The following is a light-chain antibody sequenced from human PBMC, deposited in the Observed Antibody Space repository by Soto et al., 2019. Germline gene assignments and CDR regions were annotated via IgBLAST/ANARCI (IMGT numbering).Light chain of an antibody. CDR3: CSYAGSSTSKV. CDR2: EDS. Sequence: QSVLTQPASVSGSPGQSITISCTGTSSDVGGYNLVSWYQQHPGKAPKLMIYEDSNRPSGVSNRFSGSKSGNTASLTISGRQAEEEADYYYCSYAGSSTSKVFGGGTKLTVL. V-gene: IGLV2-23*01. J-gene: IGLJ2*01. CDR1: SSDVGGYNL.